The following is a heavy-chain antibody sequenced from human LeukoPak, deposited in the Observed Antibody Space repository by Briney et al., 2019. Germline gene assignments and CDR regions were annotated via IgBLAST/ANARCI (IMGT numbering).Heavy chain of an antibody. V-gene: IGHV4-39*01. CDR1: GGSISSSSYY. CDR2: IYYSGST. D-gene: IGHD3-22*01. CDR3: ASAPQACYYDSSGRSPFDY. J-gene: IGHJ4*02. Sequence: SETLSLTCTVSGGSISSSSYYWGWIRQPPGKGLEWIGSIYYSGSTYYNPSLKSRVTISVDTSKNQFSLKLSSVTAADTAVYYCASAPQACYYDSSGRSPFDYWGQGTLVTVSS.